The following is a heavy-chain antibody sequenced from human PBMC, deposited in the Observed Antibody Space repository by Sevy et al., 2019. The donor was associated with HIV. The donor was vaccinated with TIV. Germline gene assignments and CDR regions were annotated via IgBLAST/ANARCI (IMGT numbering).Heavy chain of an antibody. Sequence: SETLSLTCTVSGGSISSSSYYWGWIRHPPGKGLEWIGSIYYSGSTYYNPSLKSRVTISVDTSKNQFSLKLSSVTAADTAVYYCARLTAVAGLRHFDYWGQGTLVTVSS. CDR2: IYYSGST. V-gene: IGHV4-39*01. J-gene: IGHJ4*02. CDR1: GGSISSSSYY. D-gene: IGHD6-19*01. CDR3: ARLTAVAGLRHFDY.